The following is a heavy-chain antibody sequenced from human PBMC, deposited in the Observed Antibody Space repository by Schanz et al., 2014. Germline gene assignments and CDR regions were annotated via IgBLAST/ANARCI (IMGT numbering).Heavy chain of an antibody. Sequence: VQLVESGGDLVKPGGSLRLSCEASGFTFSNYGMNWVRQAPEKGLEWVSYISSSSSYTNYADSVKGRFTISRDNAKNSLYLQMNSLRAEDTAVYYCAKVAPAATYLDSWGLGTLVTVSS. V-gene: IGHV3-11*05. CDR2: ISSSSSYT. CDR1: GFTFSNYG. CDR3: AKVAPAATYLDS. D-gene: IGHD2-2*01. J-gene: IGHJ4*02.